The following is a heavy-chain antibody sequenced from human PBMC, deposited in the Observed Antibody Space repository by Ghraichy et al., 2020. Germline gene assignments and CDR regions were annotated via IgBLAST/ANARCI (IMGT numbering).Heavy chain of an antibody. J-gene: IGHJ4*02. CDR1: GFTFSTYW. CDR3: TSYDARVGGTPDY. Sequence: GGSLRLSCAASGFTFSTYWMQWVRQVPGKVLVWVSRINSDGSSTSYAGSVKGRFTISSDNAKNTLYLQMNSLRAEDTAGYYCTSYDARVGGTPDYWGQGTLVTVSS. V-gene: IGHV3-74*01. CDR2: INSDGSST. D-gene: IGHD1-26*01.